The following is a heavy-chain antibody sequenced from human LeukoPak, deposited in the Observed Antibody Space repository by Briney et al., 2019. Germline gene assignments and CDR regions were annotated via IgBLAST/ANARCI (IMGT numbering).Heavy chain of an antibody. CDR2: IYPGDSDT. CDR1: GYSFSNYW. J-gene: IGHJ4*02. CDR3: ARHRALGATRLAYEY. V-gene: IGHV5-51*01. D-gene: IGHD1-26*01. Sequence: GESLKISCKGSGYSFSNYWIGWVRQMPGKGLEWMGIIYPGDSDTRYSPSFQGQVTISADRSISTAYLQWSSLKASDTAMYYCARHRALGATRLAYEYWGQGTLVTVSS.